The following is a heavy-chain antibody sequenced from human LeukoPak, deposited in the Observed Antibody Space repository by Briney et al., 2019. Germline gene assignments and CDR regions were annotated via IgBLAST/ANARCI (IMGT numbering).Heavy chain of an antibody. CDR3: ARTTEGYCSSTSCYEFYYYYYMDV. Sequence: SETLSLTCTVSGGSISSYYWSCIRQPPGKGLEWIGYIYYDGSTNYNPSLNSRVTISVDTSKNQFSLKLNSVTAADTAVYYSARTTEGYCSSTSCYEFYYYYYMDVWGKGTTVTISS. J-gene: IGHJ6*03. V-gene: IGHV4-59*01. CDR2: IYYDGST. CDR1: GGSISSYY. D-gene: IGHD2-2*01.